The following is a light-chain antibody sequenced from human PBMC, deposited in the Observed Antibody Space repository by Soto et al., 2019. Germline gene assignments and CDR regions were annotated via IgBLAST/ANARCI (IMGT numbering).Light chain of an antibody. CDR1: PGISRW. V-gene: IGKV1-12*01. Sequence: DIQMTQSPSSVSASVGDSVTITCRASPGISRWLGWYQQKPGKAPKHLIYAASRWQSGVQSRYSCSGSGTEFTLSISSLQPADFATYCCQKANSFPRTFGQGTKVEIK. CDR3: QKANSFPRT. J-gene: IGKJ1*01. CDR2: AAS.